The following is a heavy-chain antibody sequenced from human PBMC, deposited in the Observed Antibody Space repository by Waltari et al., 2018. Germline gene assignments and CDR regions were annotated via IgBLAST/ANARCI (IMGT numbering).Heavy chain of an antibody. J-gene: IGHJ6*03. D-gene: IGHD3-10*02. CDR1: GFTFSSFF. V-gene: IGHV3-7*04. CDR2: IKQDGSEK. CDR3: ARYVRPIYYMDV. Sequence: EVQLVESGGGWVQPGGSLRLSCVASGFTFSSFFMSWLRQAPGKGLEWVANIKQDGSEKYYVDSVKGRFTISRDNAENSLSLQMNSLRAEDTAVYYCARYVRPIYYMDVWGKGTTVTVSS.